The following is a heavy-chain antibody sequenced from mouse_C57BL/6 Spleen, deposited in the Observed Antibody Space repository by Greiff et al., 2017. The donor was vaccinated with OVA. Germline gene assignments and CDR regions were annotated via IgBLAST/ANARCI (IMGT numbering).Heavy chain of an antibody. V-gene: IGHV1-54*01. CDR2: INPGSGGT. CDR1: GYAFTNYL. D-gene: IGHD4-1*01. Sequence: QVQLKESGAELVRPGTSVKVSCKASGYAFTNYLIEWVKQRPGQGLEWIGVINPGSGGTNYNEKFKGKATLTADKSSSTAYMQLSSLTSEDSAVYFCAREETGKFAYWGQGTLVTVSA. J-gene: IGHJ3*01. CDR3: AREETGKFAY.